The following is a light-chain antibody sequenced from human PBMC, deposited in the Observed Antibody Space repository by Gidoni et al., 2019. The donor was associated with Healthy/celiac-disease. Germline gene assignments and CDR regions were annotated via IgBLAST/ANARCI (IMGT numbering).Light chain of an antibody. CDR3: QQYNNWTPFT. Sequence: ELVMSQSPATLSASPGERATFFCRASQTVSSNLAWYQQKPGQAPRLLIYGASTRANGIPARLSGSGSWTEFTLTISSLQPEDFAVYYCQQYNNWTPFTFGRGTKVEIK. CDR2: GAS. CDR1: QTVSSN. V-gene: IGKV3-15*01. J-gene: IGKJ4*01.